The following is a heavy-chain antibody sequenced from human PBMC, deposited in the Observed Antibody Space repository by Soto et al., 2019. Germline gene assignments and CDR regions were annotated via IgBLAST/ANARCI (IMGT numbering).Heavy chain of an antibody. CDR3: ARERCSGTSCYFAD. Sequence: QVQLQESGPGLVKPSQTLSLTCIVSGVSISSGGDYWSWIRQHPGKGLEWIGYIHNSGSTYHNPSLRSRTTISVDTSKHQFSLKLSSVTAADPAVYFCARERCSGTSCYFADWGQGTLVTVSS. V-gene: IGHV4-31*03. D-gene: IGHD5-12*01. CDR1: GVSISSGGDY. CDR2: IHNSGST. J-gene: IGHJ4*02.